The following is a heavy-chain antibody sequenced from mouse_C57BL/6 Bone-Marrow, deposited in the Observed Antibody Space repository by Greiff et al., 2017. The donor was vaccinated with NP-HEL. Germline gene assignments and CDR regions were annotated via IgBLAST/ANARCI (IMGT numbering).Heavy chain of an antibody. V-gene: IGHV1-81*01. D-gene: IGHD1-1*01. CDR3: ARDSIITGDY. J-gene: IGHJ2*01. CDR2: INPSTGGT. Sequence: QVQLKESGAELARPGASVKLSCKASGYTFTSYGISWVKQRTGQGLEWIGEINPSTGGTTYNQKFKAKATLTVDKSSSTAYMKLKSLTSEDSAVYYRARDSIITGDYWGQGTTLTVSS. CDR1: GYTFTSYG.